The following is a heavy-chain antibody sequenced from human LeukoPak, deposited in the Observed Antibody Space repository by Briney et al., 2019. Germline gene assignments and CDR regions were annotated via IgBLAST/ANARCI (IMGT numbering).Heavy chain of an antibody. CDR3: ARGRGRWLQLIWFDY. Sequence: SETLSLTCTVSGGSISSSSYYWGWIRQPPGKGLEWIGSIYYSGSTYYNPSLKSRVTISVDTSKNQFSLKLSSVTAADTAVYYCARGRGRWLQLIWFDYWGQGTLVTVSS. CDR1: GGSISSSSYY. CDR2: IYYSGST. V-gene: IGHV4-39*01. D-gene: IGHD5-24*01. J-gene: IGHJ4*02.